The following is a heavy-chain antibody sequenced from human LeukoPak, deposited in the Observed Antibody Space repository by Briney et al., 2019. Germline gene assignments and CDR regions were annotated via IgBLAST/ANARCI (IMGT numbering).Heavy chain of an antibody. CDR3: ARAVGGDGSGSL. CDR2: IYYRVTS. J-gene: IGHJ4*02. D-gene: IGHD3-10*01. Sequence: GSLRLSCAAFGFTFTTYWMSWVRQPPGKGLEWIGYIYYRVTSDYNPSLKSRVTMSVDMSTRQISLKLSSVTAADTAVYYCARAVGGDGSGSLWGPGTLVTVSS. CDR1: GFTFTTYW. V-gene: IGHV4-59*01.